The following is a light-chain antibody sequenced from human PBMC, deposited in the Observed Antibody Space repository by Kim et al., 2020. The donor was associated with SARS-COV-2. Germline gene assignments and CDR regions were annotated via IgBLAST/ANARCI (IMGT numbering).Light chain of an antibody. CDR2: PAS. CDR3: EQFKSDPRT. Sequence: ASVGDRVIITRRASHDIGSYLGWYQHKPGEAPRRLIFPASNLQSGVPSMFSCSGSGTKFTLTISSLQPEDCATYFCEQFKSDPRTFGQGTKVDIK. CDR1: HDIGSY. J-gene: IGKJ1*01. V-gene: IGKV1-17*01.